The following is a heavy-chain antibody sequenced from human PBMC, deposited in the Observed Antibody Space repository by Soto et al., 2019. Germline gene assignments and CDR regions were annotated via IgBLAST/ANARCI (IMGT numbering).Heavy chain of an antibody. CDR3: AKVAYDLRYFDWSADYYFDY. J-gene: IGHJ4*02. CDR2: ISGSGGST. Sequence: PGGSLRLSCAASGFTFISYAMSWVRQAPGKGLEWVSAISGSGGSTYYADSVKGRFTISRDNSKNTLYLQMNSLRAEDTAVYYCAKVAYDLRYFDWSADYYFDYWGQGTLVTVSS. D-gene: IGHD3-9*01. CDR1: GFTFISYA. V-gene: IGHV3-23*01.